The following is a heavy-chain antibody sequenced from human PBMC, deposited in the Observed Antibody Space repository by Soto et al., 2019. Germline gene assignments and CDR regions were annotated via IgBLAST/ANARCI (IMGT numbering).Heavy chain of an antibody. D-gene: IGHD3-9*01. CDR1: EFTFCYYC. Sequence: GGSLRLSCAASEFTFCYYCMSWVRHVPGKGLEWVSGINWIGGSTGYGDSVKGRFTISRDNAKNSLYLQMNSLRAEDTAFYYCARGRADYDILTGYFLVPFDIWGQGTMVTVSS. CDR3: ARGRADYDILTGYFLVPFDI. J-gene: IGHJ3*02. CDR2: INWIGGST. V-gene: IGHV3-20*04.